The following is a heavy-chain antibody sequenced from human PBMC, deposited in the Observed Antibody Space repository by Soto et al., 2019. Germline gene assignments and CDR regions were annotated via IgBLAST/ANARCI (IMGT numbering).Heavy chain of an antibody. J-gene: IGHJ4*02. Sequence: EVQLVESGGGLVKPGGSLRLSCAASGFTFSSYSMNWVRQAPGKGLEWVSSISSSSSYIYYTDSVKGRFTISRDNAKNSLYLKMNSLRAEDTAVYYCARGQPRGDIVVVVAAYDYWGQGTLVTVSS. V-gene: IGHV3-21*01. CDR1: GFTFSSYS. CDR3: ARGQPRGDIVVVVAAYDY. D-gene: IGHD2-15*01. CDR2: ISSSSSYI.